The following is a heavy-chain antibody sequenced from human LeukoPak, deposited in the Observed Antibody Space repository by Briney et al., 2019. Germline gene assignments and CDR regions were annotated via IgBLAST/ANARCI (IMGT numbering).Heavy chain of an antibody. D-gene: IGHD6-19*01. J-gene: IGHJ6*02. CDR2: ISGSGGST. CDR3: ARHLPAPVALTVAGKRGMDV. Sequence: GGSLRLSCVGSEFTFSAFWMSWVRQAPGKGLEWVSGISGSGGSTYYADSVKGRFTISRDNSKNTLYLQMNSLRAEDTAVYYCARHLPAPVALTVAGKRGMDVWGQGTTVTVSS. CDR1: EFTFSAFW. V-gene: IGHV3-23*01.